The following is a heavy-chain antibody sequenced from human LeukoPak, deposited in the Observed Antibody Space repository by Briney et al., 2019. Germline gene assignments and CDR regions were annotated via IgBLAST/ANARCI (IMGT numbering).Heavy chain of an antibody. D-gene: IGHD4-17*01. Sequence: PGGSLTLSCAASGFTFSTYNMHWVRQAPGKGLEWVSAISGTSRSTYIYYADSVKGRFTISRDNAENSLYLQMNSLRAEDTAVYYCARPSINDYGDFGYWGQGTLVTVSS. CDR2: ISGTSRSTYI. CDR1: GFTFSTYN. CDR3: ARPSINDYGDFGY. V-gene: IGHV3-21*01. J-gene: IGHJ4*02.